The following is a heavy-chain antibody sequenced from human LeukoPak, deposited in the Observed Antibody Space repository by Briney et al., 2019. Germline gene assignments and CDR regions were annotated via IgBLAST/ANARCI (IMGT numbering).Heavy chain of an antibody. CDR2: ISGSGGNT. J-gene: IGHJ4*02. CDR1: GFTFSSYA. D-gene: IGHD5-18*01. V-gene: IGHV3-23*01. CDR3: AKAVDTAMVTSDY. Sequence: PGGSLRLSCAASGFTFSSYAMSWVRQAPGKGLEWVSTISGSGGNTYYAASVKGRFTISRDNSKNTLYLQMNSLRAEDTAVYYCAKAVDTAMVTSDYWGQGALVAVSS.